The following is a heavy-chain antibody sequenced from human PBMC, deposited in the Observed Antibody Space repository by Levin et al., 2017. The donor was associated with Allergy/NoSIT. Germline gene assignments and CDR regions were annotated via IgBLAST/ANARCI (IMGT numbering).Heavy chain of an antibody. Sequence: LSLTCAASGFTFSTYGMHWVRQAPGKGLEWVGVIWYDGSQKYYADSVKGRFTISRDNSKNTLYLQMNSLTIEDTAVYYCARASSGHYFDSWGQGTLVTVSS. D-gene: IGHD6-19*01. CDR2: IWYDGSQK. V-gene: IGHV3-33*01. J-gene: IGHJ4*02. CDR1: GFTFSTYG. CDR3: ARASSGHYFDS.